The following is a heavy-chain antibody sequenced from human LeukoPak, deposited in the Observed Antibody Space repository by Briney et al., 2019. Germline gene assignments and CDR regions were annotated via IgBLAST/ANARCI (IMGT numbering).Heavy chain of an antibody. CDR3: ARDQGSGWYDPYAFDI. Sequence: ASVKVSCKTSGYTFTDYFINWIRQAPGQGLEWMGWINPNSGGTNYAQKFQGRVTMTRDTSISTAYMELSRLRSDDTAVYYCARDQGSGWYDPYAFDIWGQGTMVTVSS. CDR2: INPNSGGT. D-gene: IGHD6-19*01. J-gene: IGHJ3*02. CDR1: GYTFTDYF. V-gene: IGHV1-2*02.